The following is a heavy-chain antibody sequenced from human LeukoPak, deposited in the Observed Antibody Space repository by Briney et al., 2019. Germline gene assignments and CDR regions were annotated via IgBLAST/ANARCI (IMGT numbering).Heavy chain of an antibody. CDR3: ARRAYSSSHFDY. CDR2: IYYCVRP. V-gene: IGHV4-39*01. D-gene: IGHD6-6*01. CDR1: GGPISSSSYY. Sequence: SETLSLTCTVSGGPISSSSYYWGWIRQPPGKGLEWFGSIYYCVRPYYNPSLKSRVTISVDTSKNQFSLKLSSVTAADTAVYYCARRAYSSSHFDYWGQGTLVTVSS. J-gene: IGHJ4*02.